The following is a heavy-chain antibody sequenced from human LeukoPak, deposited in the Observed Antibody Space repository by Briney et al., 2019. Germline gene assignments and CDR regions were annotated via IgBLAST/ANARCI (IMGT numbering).Heavy chain of an antibody. CDR2: IWSDGSNK. J-gene: IGHJ4*02. CDR3: ARASGPFDY. D-gene: IGHD3-10*01. Sequence: GGSLRLSCATSGFTFSDYGMHWVRQAPGKGLEWVAVIWSDGSNKYYADSVKGRFTISRDNFENTLYLQVNSLRDEDTAFYYCARASGPFDYWGQGTPVTVSS. CDR1: GFTFSDYG. V-gene: IGHV3-33*01.